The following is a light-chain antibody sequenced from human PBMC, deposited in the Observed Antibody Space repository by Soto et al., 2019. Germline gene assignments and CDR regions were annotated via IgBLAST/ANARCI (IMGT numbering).Light chain of an antibody. J-gene: IGLJ1*01. V-gene: IGLV2-14*01. CDR1: SSDVGGYNY. CDR3: SSYTSSSTLVV. CDR2: EVS. Sequence: QSALTQPASVSGSPGQSITISCTGTSSDVGGYNYVSWYQQQPGKAPKLMIYEVSNRPSGVSNRFSGSKSGNTASLTISGLQAEDEADNYCSSYTSSSTLVVFGTGTKLTVL.